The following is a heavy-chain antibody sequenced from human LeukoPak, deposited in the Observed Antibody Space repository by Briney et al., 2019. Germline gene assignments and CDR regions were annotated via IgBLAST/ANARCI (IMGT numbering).Heavy chain of an antibody. J-gene: IGHJ4*02. V-gene: IGHV3-7*01. CDR3: ARGPLYGDYDYYFDY. CDR2: IKQDGSEK. Sequence: GGSLRLSCAASGFTFSSYWMSWVRQAPGKGLEWVANIKQDGSEKCYVDSVKGRFTISRDNAKNSLYLQMNSLRAEDTAVYYCARGPLYGDYDYYFDYWGQGTLVIVSS. D-gene: IGHD4-17*01. CDR1: GFTFSSYW.